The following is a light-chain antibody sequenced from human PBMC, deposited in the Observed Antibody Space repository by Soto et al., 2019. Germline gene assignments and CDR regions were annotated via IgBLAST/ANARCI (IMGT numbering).Light chain of an antibody. CDR3: HQYGRSPWT. J-gene: IGKJ1*01. V-gene: IGKV3-20*01. Sequence: EIVMTQSPVTLSLSPGERATLSCRASQSVGSNYLAWYQQKPGQSPRLVIYGASNRATGIPDRFSGSGSGTDLTLTISKVEPEDFAVYYCHQYGRSPWTFGQGTKVDIK. CDR1: QSVGSNY. CDR2: GAS.